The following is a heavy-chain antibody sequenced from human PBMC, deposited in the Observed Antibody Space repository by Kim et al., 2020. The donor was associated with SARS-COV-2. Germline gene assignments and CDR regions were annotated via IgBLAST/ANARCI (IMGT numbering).Heavy chain of an antibody. V-gene: IGHV1-69*13. J-gene: IGHJ5*02. CDR1: GGTFSSYA. Sequence: SVKVSCKASGGTFSSYAISWVRQAPGQGLEWMGGIIPIFGTANYAQKFQGRVTITADESTSTAYMELSSLRSEDTAVYYCVAADYDILTGYYENWFDPWGQGTLVTVSS. CDR3: VAADYDILTGYYENWFDP. CDR2: IIPIFGTA. D-gene: IGHD3-9*01.